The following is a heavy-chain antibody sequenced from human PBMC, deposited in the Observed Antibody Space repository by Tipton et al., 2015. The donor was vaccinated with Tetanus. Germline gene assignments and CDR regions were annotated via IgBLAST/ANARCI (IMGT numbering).Heavy chain of an antibody. CDR2: IYYSGGT. J-gene: IGHJ4*02. CDR1: GDSISSGGYS. D-gene: IGHD3-10*01. CDR3: ARSFRPRRITMVRGALGYFDY. V-gene: IGHV4-30-2*05. Sequence: TLSLTCVVSGDSISSGGYSWNWIRQPPGKGLEWIGYIYYSGGTYYNPPLKSRVTISVDTSKSQFSLKLSSVTAADTAVYYCARSFRPRRITMVRGALGYFDYWGQGTLVTVSS.